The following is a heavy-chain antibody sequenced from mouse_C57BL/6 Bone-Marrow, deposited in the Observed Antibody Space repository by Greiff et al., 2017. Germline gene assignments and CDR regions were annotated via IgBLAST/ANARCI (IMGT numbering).Heavy chain of an antibody. CDR3: ASLYSNYGGFAY. CDR2: IWSGGST. CDR1: GFSLTSYG. D-gene: IGHD2-5*01. J-gene: IGHJ3*01. V-gene: IGHV2-2*01. Sequence: VQLQQSGPGLVQPSQSLSITCTVSGFSLTSYGVHWVRQSPGKGLEWLGVIWSGGSTDYNAAFISRLSISKDNSKSQVFFKMNSLQADDTARYYCASLYSNYGGFAYWGQGTLVTVSA.